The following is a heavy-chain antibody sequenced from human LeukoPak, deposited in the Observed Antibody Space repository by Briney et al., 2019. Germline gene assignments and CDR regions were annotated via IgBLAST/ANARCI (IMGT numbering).Heavy chain of an antibody. CDR2: INQDGSEK. CDR3: ARGLDNSGYYFALGY. CDR1: GFTFSTYW. J-gene: IGHJ4*02. Sequence: GGSLRLSCAASGFTFSTYWMSWVRQSPGNGLEWVANINQDGSEKYFVDSMKGRFTISRDNAKNSLYLQMNSLRAEDTAVYYCARGLDNSGYYFALGYWGQGTLVTVSS. V-gene: IGHV3-7*01. D-gene: IGHD3-22*01.